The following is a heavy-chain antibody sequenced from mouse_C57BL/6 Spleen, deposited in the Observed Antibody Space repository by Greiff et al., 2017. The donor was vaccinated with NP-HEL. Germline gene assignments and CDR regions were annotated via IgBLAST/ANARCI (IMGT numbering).Heavy chain of an antibody. CDR2: ISPGSGNT. CDR3: ARYPHWYFDV. J-gene: IGHJ1*03. Sequence: VQLQESGPELVKPGASVKISCKASGYTFTDYYINWVKQRPGQGLEWIGWISPGSGNTKYNEKFKGKATLTVDTSSSTAYMQLSSLTSEDSAVYFCARYPHWYFDVWGTGTTVTVSS. CDR1: GYTFTDYY. V-gene: IGHV1-84*01.